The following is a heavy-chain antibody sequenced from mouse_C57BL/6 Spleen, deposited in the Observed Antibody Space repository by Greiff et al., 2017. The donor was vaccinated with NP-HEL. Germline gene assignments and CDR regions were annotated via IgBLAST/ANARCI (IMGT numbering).Heavy chain of an antibody. J-gene: IGHJ4*01. V-gene: IGHV1-53*01. CDR3: AIWVYYCGTPYYYARDH. CDR2: INPSNGGT. Sequence: QVQLQQPGTELVKPGASVKLSCKASGYTFTSYWMHWVKQRPGQGLEWIGNINPSNGGTNYNEKFKSKATLTVDKSSSTAYMPLSSLQSGDSAVYYCAIWVYYCGTPYYYARDHWGQGTSVTVPS. D-gene: IGHD1-1*01. CDR1: GYTFTSYW.